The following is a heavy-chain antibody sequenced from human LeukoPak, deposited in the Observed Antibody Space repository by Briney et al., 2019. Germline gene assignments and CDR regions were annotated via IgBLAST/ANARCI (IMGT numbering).Heavy chain of an antibody. D-gene: IGHD3-22*01. J-gene: IGHJ4*02. CDR3: AREVSEGFDF. V-gene: IGHV3-21*01. Sequence: GGSLRLSCKASGFTFSGYSMNWIRQAPGKGLEWVSSFGTRSTSIYHAGSVKGRFAISRDNAKDLLYLQMNSLRAEDTALYYCAREVSEGFDFWGQGTLVTVSS. CDR1: GFTFSGYS. CDR2: FGTRSTSI.